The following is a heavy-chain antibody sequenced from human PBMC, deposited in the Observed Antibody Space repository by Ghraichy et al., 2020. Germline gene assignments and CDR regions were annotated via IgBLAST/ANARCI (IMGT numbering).Heavy chain of an antibody. CDR2: INHSGGT. J-gene: IGHJ6*02. V-gene: IGHV4-34*01. D-gene: IGHD1-7*01. CDR3: ARSKLELPTEDMDV. CDR1: GGSFSGYY. Sequence: SETLSLTCAVYGGSFSGYYWSWIRQPPGKGLEWIGEINHSGGTNYNPSLKSRVTISVDTSKNQFSLKLSSVTAADTAVYYCARSKLELPTEDMDVWGQGTTVTVSS.